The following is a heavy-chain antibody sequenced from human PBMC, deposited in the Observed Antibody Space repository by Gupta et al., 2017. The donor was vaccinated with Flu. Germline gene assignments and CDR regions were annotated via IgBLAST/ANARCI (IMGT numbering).Heavy chain of an antibody. Sequence: EVQLLESGGGLVQPGGSLRLSCAASGLTLSDYAMNWVRQAPGKGLEWVSNMAGGGDRSWYADSVMGRFTISRDNSKNTLYLQMNSLRADDTAVYYCAKDRSGNPAIDYWGQGTLVTVPS. D-gene: IGHD6-13*01. J-gene: IGHJ4*02. V-gene: IGHV3-23*01. CDR2: MAGGGDRS. CDR3: AKDRSGNPAIDY. CDR1: GLTLSDYA.